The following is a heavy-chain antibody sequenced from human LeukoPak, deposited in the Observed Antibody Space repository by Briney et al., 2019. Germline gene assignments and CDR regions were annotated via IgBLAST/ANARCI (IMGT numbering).Heavy chain of an antibody. CDR2: IRSKAYGGTT. CDR3: TSSVARGGLEEYYYGSGSYYNLV. J-gene: IGHJ4*02. V-gene: IGHV3-49*04. Sequence: GGSLRLSCTASGFTFGDYAMSWVRQAPGKGLEWVGFIRSKAYGGTTEYAASVKGRFTISRDDSKSIAYLQMNSLKTEDTAVYYCTSSVARGGLEEYYYGSGSYYNLVWGQGTLVTVSS. CDR1: GFTFGDYA. D-gene: IGHD3-10*01.